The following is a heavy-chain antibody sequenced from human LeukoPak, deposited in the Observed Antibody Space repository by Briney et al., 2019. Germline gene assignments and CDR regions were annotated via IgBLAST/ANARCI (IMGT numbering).Heavy chain of an antibody. J-gene: IGHJ4*02. CDR3: ARDTNGYDPLDY. V-gene: IGHV1-2*06. CDR1: GYTFTGYY. Sequence: GASVKVSRKASGYTFTGYYMHWVRQAPGQGLEWMGRINPNSGGTNYAQKFQGRVTMTRDTSISTAYMELSRLRSDDTAVYYCARDTNGYDPLDYWGQGTLVTVSS. D-gene: IGHD5-12*01. CDR2: INPNSGGT.